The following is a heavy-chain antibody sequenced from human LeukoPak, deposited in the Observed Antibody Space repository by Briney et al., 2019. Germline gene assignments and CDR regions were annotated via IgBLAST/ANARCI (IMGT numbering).Heavy chain of an antibody. D-gene: IGHD3-10*01. CDR2: INANGDNT. CDR3: AKGYYYGPGRYYFDL. CDR1: GFSFSSNA. J-gene: IGHJ4*02. Sequence: GGSLRLSCAASGFSFSSNAMIWVRQAPGKGLEWVSIINANGDNTRYADSVKGRFTISRDNSKNTLDLQMSSLRAEDTAVYYCAKGYYYGPGRYYFDLWGQGTQVTVSS. V-gene: IGHV3-23*01.